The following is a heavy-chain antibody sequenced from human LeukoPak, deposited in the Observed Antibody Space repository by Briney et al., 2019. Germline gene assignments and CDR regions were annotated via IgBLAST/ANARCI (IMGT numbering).Heavy chain of an antibody. J-gene: IGHJ6*02. CDR3: AKGSGSYQGSFGMDV. CDR1: GLTFSSYG. D-gene: IGHD1-26*01. V-gene: IGHV3-30*18. Sequence: GRSLRLSCAASGLTFSSYGMHWVRQAPGKGLEWVAVISYDGSNKYYADSVKGRFTISRDNSKNTLYLQMNSLRAEDTAVYYCAKGSGSYQGSFGMDVWGQGTTVTVSS. CDR2: ISYDGSNK.